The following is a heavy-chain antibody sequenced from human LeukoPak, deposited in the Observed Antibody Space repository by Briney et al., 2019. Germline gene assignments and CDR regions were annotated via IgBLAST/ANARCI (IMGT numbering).Heavy chain of an antibody. V-gene: IGHV1-2*02. CDR3: ARHPRGVVPNYYYMDV. D-gene: IGHD2-2*01. Sequence: ASVKVSCKASGYTFTGYYMHWVRQAPGQGLEWMGWINPNSGGTNYAQKFQGRVTMTRDTSISTAYMELSRLRSDDTAVYYCARHPRGVVPNYYYMDVWGKGTTVTVSS. CDR1: GYTFTGYY. CDR2: INPNSGGT. J-gene: IGHJ6*03.